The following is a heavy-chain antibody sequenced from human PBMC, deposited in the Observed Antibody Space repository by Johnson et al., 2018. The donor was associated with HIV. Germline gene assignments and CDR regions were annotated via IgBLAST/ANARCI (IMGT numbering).Heavy chain of an antibody. V-gene: IGHV3-64*04. J-gene: IGHJ3*02. D-gene: IGHD1-26*01. CDR3: AQEPALVGDNGGWGAFDI. CDR2: ISSNGGIT. Sequence: QMQLVESGGGLVQPGGSLRLACAASGFTFHEYAMHWVRQTPGKGLEYVASISSNGGITYYADSVKGRFTISRDNAKNSLYLQMNSMRAEDTAVYYCAQEPALVGDNGGWGAFDIWGQGTLVTVSS. CDR1: GFTFHEYA.